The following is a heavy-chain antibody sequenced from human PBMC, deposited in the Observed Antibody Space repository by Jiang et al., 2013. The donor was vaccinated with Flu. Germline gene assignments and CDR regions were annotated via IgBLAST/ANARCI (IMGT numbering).Heavy chain of an antibody. D-gene: IGHD1-14*01. J-gene: IGHJ6*02. CDR2: ISAYNGNT. Sequence: KPGASVKVSCKASGYTFTSYGISWVRQAPGQGLEWMGWISAYNGNTNYAQKLQGRVTMTTDTSTSTAYMELRSLRSDDTAVYYCASILAEDYYYGMDVWGQGTTVTVSS. CDR1: GYTFTSYG. V-gene: IGHV1-18*01. CDR3: ASILAEDYYYGMDV.